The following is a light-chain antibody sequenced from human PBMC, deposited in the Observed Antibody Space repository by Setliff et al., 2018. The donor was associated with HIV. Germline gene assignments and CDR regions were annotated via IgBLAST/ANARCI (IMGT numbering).Light chain of an antibody. CDR2: DVS. V-gene: IGLV2-14*01. CDR1: SSDVGNYNY. CDR3: SSYTGRSTFV. J-gene: IGLJ1*01. Sequence: QSVLTQPASVSGSPGQSITISCTGISSDVGNYNYVSWYQEHPGKAPKLMIYDVSKRPSGVSNRFSGSKSGNTASLTISGLQAEDEADYHCSSYTGRSTFVSGTGTKVTVL.